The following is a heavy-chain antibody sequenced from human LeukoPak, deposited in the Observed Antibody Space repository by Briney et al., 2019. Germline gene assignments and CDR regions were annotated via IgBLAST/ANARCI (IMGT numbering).Heavy chain of an antibody. V-gene: IGHV4-38-2*02. CDR3: ARDPGGSGWYLGYFDY. CDR2: IYHSGST. D-gene: IGHD6-19*01. Sequence: PSETLSLTCTVSGYSISSGYYWGWIRQPPGKGLEWIGSIYHSGSTHFNPSLKSRVTISVDTSNNQFSLTLSSVTAADTAVYFCARDPGGSGWYLGYFDYWGQGTLVTVSS. CDR1: GYSISSGYY. J-gene: IGHJ4*02.